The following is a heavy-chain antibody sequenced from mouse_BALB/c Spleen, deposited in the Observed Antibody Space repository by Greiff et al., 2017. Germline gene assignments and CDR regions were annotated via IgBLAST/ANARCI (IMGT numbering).Heavy chain of an antibody. CDR2: ISTYYGDA. V-gene: IGHV1S137*01. Sequence: VMLVESGAELVRPGVSVKISCKGSGYTFTDYAMHWVKQSHAKSLEWIGVISTYYGDASYNQKFKGKATMTVDKSSSTAYMELARLTSEDSAVYYCARTGFDYWGQGTTLTVSS. J-gene: IGHJ2*01. D-gene: IGHD4-1*01. CDR1: GYTFTDYA. CDR3: ARTGFDY.